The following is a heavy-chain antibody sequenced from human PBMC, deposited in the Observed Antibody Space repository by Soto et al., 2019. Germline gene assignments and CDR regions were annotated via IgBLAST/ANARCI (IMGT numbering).Heavy chain of an antibody. V-gene: IGHV3-73*02. Sequence: EVQLVESGGGLVQPGGSLKLSCAASGFTFSGSAMHWVRQASGKGLEWVGRIRSKSNRYATTYAASVKGRFTISRDDSKNTAYLQMNSLKTEDTAMYYCTPPERVGATGYWGQGTLVTVSS. D-gene: IGHD1-26*01. CDR3: TPPERVGATGY. CDR2: IRSKSNRYAT. J-gene: IGHJ4*02. CDR1: GFTFSGSA.